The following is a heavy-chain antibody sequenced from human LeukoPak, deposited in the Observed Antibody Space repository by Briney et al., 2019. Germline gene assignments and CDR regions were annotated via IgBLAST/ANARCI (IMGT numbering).Heavy chain of an antibody. V-gene: IGHV1-2*02. CDR1: GYTFTDYH. CDR3: VRDFPDYSSHFDY. J-gene: IGHJ4*02. Sequence: ASVKVSRKASGYTFTDYHLHWVRQAPGQGLEWMGWINPKTGGTNYAQKFQGRVTLTRDTSISTAYMEVSSLSSDDTAVYYCVRDFPDYSSHFDYWGQGTLVTVPS. CDR2: INPKTGGT. D-gene: IGHD6-19*01.